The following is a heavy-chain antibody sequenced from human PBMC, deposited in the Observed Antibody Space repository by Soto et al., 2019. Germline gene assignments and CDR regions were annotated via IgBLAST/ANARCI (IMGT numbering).Heavy chain of an antibody. V-gene: IGHV3-33*01. CDR2: LWADGSHE. CDR1: GFTFSIYG. CDR3: AREPTWSNDAFDI. D-gene: IGHD3-3*01. Sequence: QVQLEESGGGVVQPGRSLRLSCAASGFTFSIYGMHWVRQAPGKGLEWVASLWADGSHECYADSVKGRFTVSRDNSKSTVYLQMTSMRAEDTALYYCAREPTWSNDAFDIWGQGTMVTVSS. J-gene: IGHJ3*02.